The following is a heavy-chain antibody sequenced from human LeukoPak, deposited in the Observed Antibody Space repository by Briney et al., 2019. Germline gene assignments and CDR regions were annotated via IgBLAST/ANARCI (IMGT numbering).Heavy chain of an antibody. J-gene: IGHJ3*02. D-gene: IGHD5-24*01. CDR3: ATFSSVNYPKEPFDI. CDR2: IKPDGSEK. Sequence: GGSLRLSCAASGFTFSNNWMSWVRQTPGKGLEWVAKIKPDGSEKSYVDSVKGRFTISRDNAKNSLYLQMSSLRAEDTALYYCATFSSVNYPKEPFDIWGQGTMVTVSS. CDR1: GFTFSNNW. V-gene: IGHV3-7*01.